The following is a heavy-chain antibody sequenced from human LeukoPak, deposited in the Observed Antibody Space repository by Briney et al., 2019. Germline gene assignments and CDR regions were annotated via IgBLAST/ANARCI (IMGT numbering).Heavy chain of an antibody. CDR3: ARGPPYYDYVWGSPNTGHFDY. V-gene: IGHV4-39*07. CDR2: INHSGST. Sequence: SETLSLTCTVSGGSISSSSYYWSWIRQPPGKGLEWIGEINHSGSTNYNPFLKSRVTISVGTSKNQFSLKLSSVTAADTAVYYCARGPPYYDYVWGSPNTGHFDYWGQGTLVTVSS. J-gene: IGHJ4*02. D-gene: IGHD3-16*01. CDR1: GGSISSSSYY.